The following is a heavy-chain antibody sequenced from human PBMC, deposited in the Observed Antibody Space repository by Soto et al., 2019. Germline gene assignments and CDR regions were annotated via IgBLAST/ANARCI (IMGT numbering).Heavy chain of an antibody. CDR1: GDSISSGGYY. J-gene: IGHJ5*02. D-gene: IGHD2-2*01. V-gene: IGHV4-31*03. Sequence: SETLSLTCTVSGDSISSGGYYWSWIRQHPGKGLEWIGYIYYSGTTYYNPSLKSRVTISVDTSKNQFSLKLSSVSAADTALYYCARCSLVVVPAPGFDPWGRGTLVTVSS. CDR3: ARCSLVVVPAPGFDP. CDR2: IYYSGTT.